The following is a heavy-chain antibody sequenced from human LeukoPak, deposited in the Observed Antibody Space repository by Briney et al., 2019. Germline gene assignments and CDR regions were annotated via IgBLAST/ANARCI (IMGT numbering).Heavy chain of an antibody. CDR3: ASYYDFWSGYYTNAFDI. CDR2: LIPIFGTA. D-gene: IGHD3-3*01. CDR1: GGTFSSYA. J-gene: IGHJ3*02. V-gene: IGHV1-69*13. Sequence: ASVKVSCKASGGTFSSYAISWVRQAPAQGLEWMGGLIPIFGTANYAQKFQGRVTITADESTSTAYMELSSLRSEDTAVYYCASYYDFWSGYYTNAFDIWGQGTMVTVSS.